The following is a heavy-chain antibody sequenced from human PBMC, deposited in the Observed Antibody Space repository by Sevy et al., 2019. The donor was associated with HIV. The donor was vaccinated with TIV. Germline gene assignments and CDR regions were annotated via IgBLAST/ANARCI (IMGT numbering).Heavy chain of an antibody. CDR3: ARDGESSGWYPSS. J-gene: IGHJ5*02. D-gene: IGHD6-19*01. V-gene: IGHV3-7*01. CDR1: GFTFSSYW. Sequence: GGSLRLSCAASGFTFSSYWMSWVRQAPGKGLEWVANIKQDGSEKYYVDSVKGRFTISGDNAKNSLYLQMNSLRAEDTAVYYCARDGESSGWYPSSWGQGTLVTVSS. CDR2: IKQDGSEK.